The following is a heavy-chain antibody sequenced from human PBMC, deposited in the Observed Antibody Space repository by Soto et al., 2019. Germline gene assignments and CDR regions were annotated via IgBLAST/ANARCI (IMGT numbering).Heavy chain of an antibody. CDR2: IKQDGSEK. CDR3: ARGSGITIFGVVIIRYYYYGMDV. CDR1: GFTFSSYW. J-gene: IGHJ6*02. D-gene: IGHD3-3*01. Sequence: GSLSLSCAASGFTFSSYWMSWVRQAPWKGLEWVANIKQDGSEKYYVDSVKGRFTISRDNAKNSLYLQMNSLRAEDTAVYYCARGSGITIFGVVIIRYYYYGMDVWGQGTTVTVSS. V-gene: IGHV3-7*01.